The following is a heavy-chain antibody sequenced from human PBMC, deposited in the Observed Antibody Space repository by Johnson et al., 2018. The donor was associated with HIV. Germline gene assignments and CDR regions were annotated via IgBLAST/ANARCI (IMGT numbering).Heavy chain of an antibody. D-gene: IGHD2-8*02. CDR2: IYSGGST. CDR3: ARVEYWAFDI. Sequence: VQLVESGGGLVQPGGSLRLSCAASGFIVSSNYMSWVRQAPGKGLERVSFIYSGGSTHYADSLKGRFTISRDNSKNTLYLKMNSLRAEDTAVYYCARVEYWAFDIWGQGTMVTVSS. V-gene: IGHV3-53*01. CDR1: GFIVSSNY. J-gene: IGHJ3*02.